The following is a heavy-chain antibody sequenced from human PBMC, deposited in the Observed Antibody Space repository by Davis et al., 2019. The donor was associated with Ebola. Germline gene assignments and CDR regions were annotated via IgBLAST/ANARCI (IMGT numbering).Heavy chain of an antibody. CDR1: GGSISSYY. CDR3: ARDRGNGRSDAFDI. V-gene: IGHV4-59*01. CDR2: IYYSGST. Sequence: PSETLSLTCTVSGGSISSYYWSWIRQPPGKGLEWIGYIYYSGSTNYNPSLKSRVTISVDTSKNQFSLKLSSVTAADTAVYYCARDRGNGRSDAFDIWGQGTMVTVSS. J-gene: IGHJ3*02. D-gene: IGHD1-26*01.